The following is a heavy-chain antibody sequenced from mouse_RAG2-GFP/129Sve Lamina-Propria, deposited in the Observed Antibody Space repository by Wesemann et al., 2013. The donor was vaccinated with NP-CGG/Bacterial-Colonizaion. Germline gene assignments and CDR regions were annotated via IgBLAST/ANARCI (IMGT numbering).Heavy chain of an antibody. D-gene: IGHD2-4*01. J-gene: IGHJ4*01. Sequence: QVQLQQSGAELVRPGASVTLSCKASGYTFTDYEMHWVKQTPVHGLEWIGAIDPETGGTAYNQKFKGKAILTADKSSSTAYMQLKSLTSEDSAVYYCARNPAYYDYYYAMDYWGQGTSVTVSS. V-gene: IGHV1-15*01. CDR1: GYTFTDYE. CDR2: IDPETGGT. CDR3: ARNPAYYDYYYAMDY.